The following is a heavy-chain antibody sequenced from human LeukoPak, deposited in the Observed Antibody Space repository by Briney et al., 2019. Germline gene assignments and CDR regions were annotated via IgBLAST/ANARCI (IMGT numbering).Heavy chain of an antibody. Sequence: SETLSLTCTVSGGSISSSSYYWGWIRQPPGKGLEWIGSIYYSGSTYYNPSLKSRVTISVDTSKNQFSLKLSSVTAADTAVYYCARDKRYFDWLLLSWIWGYFDYWGQGTLVTVSS. CDR2: IYYSGST. J-gene: IGHJ4*02. V-gene: IGHV4-39*07. CDR3: ARDKRYFDWLLLSWIWGYFDY. CDR1: GGSISSSSYY. D-gene: IGHD3-9*01.